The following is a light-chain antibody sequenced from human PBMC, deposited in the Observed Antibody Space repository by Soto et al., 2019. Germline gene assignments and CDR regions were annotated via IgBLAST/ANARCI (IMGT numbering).Light chain of an antibody. V-gene: IGLV2-8*01. J-gene: IGLJ1*01. CDR3: SSYAGSSNV. CDR2: EVN. CDR1: SSDVGGYNY. Sequence: QSALTQPPSASWSPGQSVSISCTGTSSDVGGYNYVSWYQQHPGKAPKLMIYEVNKRPSGVPDRFSGSKSGNTASLTVSGLQDEDEADYYCSSYAGSSNVFGTGTKX.